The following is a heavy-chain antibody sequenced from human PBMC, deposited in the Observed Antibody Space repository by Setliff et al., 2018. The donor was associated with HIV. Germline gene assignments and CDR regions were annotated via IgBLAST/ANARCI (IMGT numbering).Heavy chain of an antibody. J-gene: IGHJ5*02. V-gene: IGHV4-61*02. Sequence: PSETLSLTCTVSGASISSGSFFCSWIRQPAGKGLEWIGRIYTSGITNYNPSLKSRVIISVDTSKNQFSLKSSSVTAADTAVYYCVTMTANWFDPWGQGTLVTVSS. CDR2: IYTSGIT. CDR3: VTMTANWFDP. CDR1: GASISSGSFF. D-gene: IGHD2-21*02.